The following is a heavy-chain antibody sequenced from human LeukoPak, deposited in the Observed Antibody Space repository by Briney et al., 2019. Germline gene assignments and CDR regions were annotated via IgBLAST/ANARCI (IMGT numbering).Heavy chain of an antibody. D-gene: IGHD3-22*01. J-gene: IGHJ5*02. CDR3: AKGPKWHYYDSSGYLES. Sequence: GGSLRLSCAASGFTFSSYAMSWVRQAPGKGLEWVSAISGSGGSTYYADSVKGRFTISRDNSKNTLYLRMNSLRAEDTAVYYCAKGPKWHYYDSSGYLESWGQGTLVTVSS. CDR1: GFTFSSYA. CDR2: ISGSGGST. V-gene: IGHV3-23*01.